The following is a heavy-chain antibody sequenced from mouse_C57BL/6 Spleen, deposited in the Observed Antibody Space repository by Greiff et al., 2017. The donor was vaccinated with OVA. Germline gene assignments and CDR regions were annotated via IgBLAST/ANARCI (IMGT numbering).Heavy chain of an antibody. CDR1: GFTFSSYG. CDR3: TRRALYDYVFDY. CDR2: ISSGGSYT. J-gene: IGHJ2*01. V-gene: IGHV5-6*01. Sequence: VQLKESGGDLVKPGGSLKLSCAASGFTFSSYGMSWVSQTPDQRLEWVATISSGGSYTYYPDSVKGRFTISRDNANNTLYLHMSSLQSEDTAMYYCTRRALYDYVFDYWGQGTTLTVSS. D-gene: IGHD2-4*01.